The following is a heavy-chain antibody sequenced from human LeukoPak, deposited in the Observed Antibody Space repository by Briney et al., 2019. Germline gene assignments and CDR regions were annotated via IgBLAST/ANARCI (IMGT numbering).Heavy chain of an antibody. CDR1: GYTFTGYY. CDR3: ANLREDY. CDR2: INANSGGT. Sequence: ASVKVSCKASGYTFTGYYMHWVRQAPGQGLEWMGWINANSGGTNYAQKFQGRVTMTRDTSIRIVYMELSSLRSDDTAVYYCANLREDYWGQGTLVTVSP. V-gene: IGHV1-2*02. J-gene: IGHJ4*02.